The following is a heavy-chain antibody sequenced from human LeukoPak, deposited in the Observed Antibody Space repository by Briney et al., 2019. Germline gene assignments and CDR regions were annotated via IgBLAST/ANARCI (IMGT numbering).Heavy chain of an antibody. J-gene: IGHJ4*02. D-gene: IGHD2-15*01. CDR3: AREGVVVTATRYYFDS. V-gene: IGHV3-23*01. CDR1: GFTFSSYS. CDR2: ISGSGGGT. Sequence: GGSLRLSCAASGFTFSSYSMSWVRQAPGKGLEWVSGISGSGGGTYYADSVKGRFTISRDNSKNTLYLQMNSLRAEDTAVYYCAREGVVVTATRYYFDSWGQGTLVTVSS.